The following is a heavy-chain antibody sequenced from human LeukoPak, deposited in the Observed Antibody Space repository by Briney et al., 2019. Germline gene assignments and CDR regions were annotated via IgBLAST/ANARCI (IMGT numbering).Heavy chain of an antibody. CDR3: ARDGWELLPDY. J-gene: IGHJ4*02. CDR1: GFTFSSYS. D-gene: IGHD1-26*01. V-gene: IGHV3-21*01. CDR2: ISSSSSYI. Sequence: GGSLRLSCAASGFTFSSYSMNWVRQAPGKGLEWVSSISSSSSYIYYADSVRGRFTISRDNAKNSLYLQLNSLRAEDTAVYYCARDGWELLPDYWGQGTLVTVSS.